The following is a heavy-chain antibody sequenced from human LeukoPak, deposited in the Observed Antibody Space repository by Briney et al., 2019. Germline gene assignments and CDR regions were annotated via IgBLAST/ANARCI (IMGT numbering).Heavy chain of an antibody. CDR1: GFTFSSNA. D-gene: IGHD6-19*01. CDR2: ISMSSTYI. V-gene: IGHV3-21*01. Sequence: NPGGSLRLSCAASGFTFSSNAMNWVRQAPGKGLEWVSSISMSSTYIFYADSVKGRFTISRDSAKNSLYLQMDSLRDEDTAVYYCTRAPYSSGWYTVDFWGQGTLVTVSP. J-gene: IGHJ4*02. CDR3: TRAPYSSGWYTVDF.